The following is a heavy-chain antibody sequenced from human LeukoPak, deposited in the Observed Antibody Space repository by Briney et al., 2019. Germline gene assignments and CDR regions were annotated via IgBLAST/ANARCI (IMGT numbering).Heavy chain of an antibody. CDR2: IYHSGST. V-gene: IGHV4-38-2*01. CDR1: GYSISSGYY. D-gene: IGHD2-2*01. CDR3: ARQYCSSTSCPFGY. J-gene: IGHJ4*02. Sequence: PSETLSLTCAVSGYSISSGYYWGWIRQPPGKGLEWIGSIYHSGSTYYNPSLKSRVTIPVDTSKNQFSLKLSSVTAADTAVYYCARQYCSSTSCPFGYWGQGTLVTVSS.